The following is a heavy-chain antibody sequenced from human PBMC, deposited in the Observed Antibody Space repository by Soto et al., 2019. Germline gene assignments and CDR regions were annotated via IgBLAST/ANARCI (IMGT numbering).Heavy chain of an antibody. CDR3: AKDPRAYSKNHYYGMDV. Sequence: PGGSLRLSCAASGFTFRTYGMHWVRQAPGKGLEWVAVISYDGSRKYYADSVEGRFTISRDNSENTLYLQMNSLRAEDTAVYYCAKDPRAYSKNHYYGMDVWGQGIMVTVSS. CDR1: GFTFRTYG. J-gene: IGHJ6*02. V-gene: IGHV3-30*18. D-gene: IGHD2-21*01. CDR2: ISYDGSRK.